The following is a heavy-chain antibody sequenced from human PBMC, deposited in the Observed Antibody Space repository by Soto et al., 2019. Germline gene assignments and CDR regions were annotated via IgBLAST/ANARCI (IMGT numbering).Heavy chain of an antibody. CDR3: ARDSYGDFAYYYYGMDV. CDR2: IWYDGSNK. J-gene: IGHJ6*02. V-gene: IGHV3-33*01. CDR1: GFTFSSYG. D-gene: IGHD4-17*01. Sequence: GGSLRLSCAASGFTFSSYGMHWVRQAPGKGLEWVAVIWYDGSNKYYADSVKGRLTISRDNSKNTLYLQMNSLRAEDTAVYYCARDSYGDFAYYYYGMDVWGQGTTVTVSS.